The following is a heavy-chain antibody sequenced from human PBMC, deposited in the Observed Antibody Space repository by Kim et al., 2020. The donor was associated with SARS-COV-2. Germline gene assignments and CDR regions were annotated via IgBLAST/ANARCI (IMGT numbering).Heavy chain of an antibody. J-gene: IGHJ6*02. Sequence: GGSLRLSCAASGFTFSDYYMSWIRQAPGKGLEWVSYISSSGSTIYYADSVKGRFTISRDNAKNSLYLQMNSLRAEDTAVYYCARDQRVTMFRGVPGHYYYGMDVWRQGTTVTVSS. CDR3: ARDQRVTMFRGVPGHYYYGMDV. CDR2: ISSSGSTI. CDR1: GFTFSDYY. V-gene: IGHV3-11*04. D-gene: IGHD3-10*01.